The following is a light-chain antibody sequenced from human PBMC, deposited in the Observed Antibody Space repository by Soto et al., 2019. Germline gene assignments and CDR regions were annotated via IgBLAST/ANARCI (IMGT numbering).Light chain of an antibody. Sequence: EIVLTQSPGTLSLSPGERATLSCRASQSVSSSYLAWYQQEPGQAPRLLIYGASSRATGIPDRFSGSGSGTDFTLTISRLEPEDFAVYYCQQYGSSQVTLGRGTKVDIK. V-gene: IGKV3-20*01. J-gene: IGKJ3*01. CDR1: QSVSSSY. CDR2: GAS. CDR3: QQYGSSQVT.